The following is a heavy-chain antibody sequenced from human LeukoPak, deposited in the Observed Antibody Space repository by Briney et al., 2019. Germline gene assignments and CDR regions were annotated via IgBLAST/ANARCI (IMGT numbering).Heavy chain of an antibody. CDR1: GSTFSSHT. D-gene: IGHD2-2*01. J-gene: IGHJ4*02. Sequence: PGGSLXLSCAASGSTFSSHTMNWVRQAPGKGLEWISYISNTGSVIYYADSVKGRFTISRDNAKNSLYLQMNSLRAEDTAVYYCARNLPAADYWGQGTLVTVSS. CDR3: ARNLPAADY. CDR2: ISNTGSVI. V-gene: IGHV3-48*04.